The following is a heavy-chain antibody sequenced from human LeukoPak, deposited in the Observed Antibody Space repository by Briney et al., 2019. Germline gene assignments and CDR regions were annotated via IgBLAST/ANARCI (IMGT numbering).Heavy chain of an antibody. D-gene: IGHD6-13*01. CDR1: GYIFTSYA. J-gene: IGHJ4*02. Sequence: ASVKVSCKASGYIFTSYAMHWVRQAPGQRLEWMGWINTGNGNTKFSQKFQGRVTITRDTSASTAYMELSSLRSEDTAVYYCAKYSSSWHFDYWGQGTLVTVSS. CDR2: INTGNGNT. V-gene: IGHV1-3*04. CDR3: AKYSSSWHFDY.